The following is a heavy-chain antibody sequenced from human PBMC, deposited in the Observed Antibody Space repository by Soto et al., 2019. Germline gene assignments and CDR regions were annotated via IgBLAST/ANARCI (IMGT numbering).Heavy chain of an antibody. J-gene: IGHJ6*02. CDR1: GGSISSSNW. Sequence: SETLSLTCAVSGGSISSSNWWSWIRQPPGKGLEWIGEIYHSGSTNYNPSLKSRVTISVDKSKNQFSLKLSSVTAADTAVYYCARVRGSYYYGMDVWGQGTTVTVSS. V-gene: IGHV4-4*02. CDR3: ARVRGSYYYGMDV. D-gene: IGHD1-26*01. CDR2: IYHSGST.